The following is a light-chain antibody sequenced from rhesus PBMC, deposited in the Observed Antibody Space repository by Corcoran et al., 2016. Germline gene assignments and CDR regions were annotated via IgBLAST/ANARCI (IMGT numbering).Light chain of an antibody. J-gene: IGKJ3*01. Sequence: DIQLTQSPSSLSASVGDRVTITCRASQGISSYLAWYQQKSGKAHKLLIFDASSLQSGVPSRFRGRGSGIEFTLTISRLQPEDFATYYCQQRNTFPFTFGPGTKLDIK. CDR3: QQRNTFPFT. V-gene: IGKV1-38*01. CDR2: DAS. CDR1: QGISSY.